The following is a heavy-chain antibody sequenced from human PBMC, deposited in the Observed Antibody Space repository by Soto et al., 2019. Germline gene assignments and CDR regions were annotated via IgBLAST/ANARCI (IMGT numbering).Heavy chain of an antibody. Sequence: PGGSLRLSCAASGFTFSSYGMHWFRQAPGKGLEGLAVISYDGSNKYYADSVKCRFTISRDNSKNTLYLQMNSLRAEDTAVYYCANAPPHYDILTGYFLPDYWGQGTLVTVSS. CDR1: GFTFSSYG. V-gene: IGHV3-30*18. CDR2: ISYDGSNK. CDR3: ANAPPHYDILTGYFLPDY. J-gene: IGHJ4*02. D-gene: IGHD3-9*01.